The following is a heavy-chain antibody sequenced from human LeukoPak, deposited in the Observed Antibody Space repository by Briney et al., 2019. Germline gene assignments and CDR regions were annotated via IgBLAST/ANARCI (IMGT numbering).Heavy chain of an antibody. J-gene: IGHJ6*02. CDR3: ARGSYVYSYGHARDYYYGMDV. D-gene: IGHD5-18*01. Sequence: ASVTVSYKASGYTFTGYYMHWVRQAPGQGLEWMGWINPNSGGTNYAQKFQGWVTMTRDTSISTAYMELSRLRSDDTAVYYCARGSYVYSYGHARDYYYGMDVGGQGTTVTVSS. CDR1: GYTFTGYY. CDR2: INPNSGGT. V-gene: IGHV1-2*04.